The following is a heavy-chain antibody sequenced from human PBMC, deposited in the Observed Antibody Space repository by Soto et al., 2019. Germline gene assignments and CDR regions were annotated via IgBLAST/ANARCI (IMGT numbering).Heavy chain of an antibody. CDR3: ALDNIPGAPDYFDY. CDR1: GFTFSSYG. Sequence: GGSLRLSCASSGFTFSSYGMHWVRQAPGKGLEWVAVISYDGSNKYYTDSVKGRFSISRDNSKNTLYLEMNSLTSEDTAVYYCALDNIPGAPDYFDYWGQGTLVTVSS. V-gene: IGHV3-30*03. CDR2: ISYDGSNK. J-gene: IGHJ4*02. D-gene: IGHD1-20*01.